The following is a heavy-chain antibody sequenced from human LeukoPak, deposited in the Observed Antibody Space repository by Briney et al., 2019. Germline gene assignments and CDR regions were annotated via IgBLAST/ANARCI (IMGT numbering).Heavy chain of an antibody. CDR2: IHHSGST. Sequence: PETLSLTCAVSGYSISSGYYWGWIRQPPGKGLEWVGSIHHSGSTYYNPSLKSRVTISVDTSKNQFSLKLSSVTAADTAVYYCARDQVRYYDSSGSTPWGQGTLVTVSS. CDR1: GYSISSGYY. CDR3: ARDQVRYYDSSGSTP. V-gene: IGHV4-38-2*02. J-gene: IGHJ4*02. D-gene: IGHD3-22*01.